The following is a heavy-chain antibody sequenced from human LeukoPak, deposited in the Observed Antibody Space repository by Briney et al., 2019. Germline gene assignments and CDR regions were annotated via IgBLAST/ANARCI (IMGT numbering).Heavy chain of an antibody. Sequence: GGSLRLSCAASLFTFSSYWMSWVRQAPGKGLEWVANIKQDGSEKYYVDSVKGRFTISRDNAKNPLYLQMNSLRAEDTAVYYGARARFKGRFDYRGEGTLVSVCS. V-gene: IGHV3-7*01. J-gene: IGHJ4*02. CDR2: IKQDGSEK. CDR1: LFTFSSYW. CDR3: ARARFKGRFDY.